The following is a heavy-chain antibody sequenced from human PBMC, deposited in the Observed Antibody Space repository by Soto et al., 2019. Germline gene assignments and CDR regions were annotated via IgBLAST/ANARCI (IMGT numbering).Heavy chain of an antibody. CDR3: ARDFFLLSSGYAFDI. CDR1: GFTFSSYG. CDR2: IWYDGSNK. Sequence: GGSLRLSCAASGFTFSSYGMHWVRQAPGKGLEWVAVIWYDGSNKYYADSVKGRFTISRDNSKNTLYLQMNSLRAEDTAVYYCARDFFLLSSGYAFDIWGQGTMVTVSS. J-gene: IGHJ3*02. V-gene: IGHV3-33*01. D-gene: IGHD6-25*01.